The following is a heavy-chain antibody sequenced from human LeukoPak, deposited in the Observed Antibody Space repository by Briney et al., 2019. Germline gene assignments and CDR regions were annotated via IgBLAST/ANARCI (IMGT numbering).Heavy chain of an antibody. CDR1: GYTFTSYG. CDR2: ISAYNGNT. V-gene: IGHV1-18*01. J-gene: IGHJ6*02. Sequence: ASVKVSCKASGYTFTSYGISWVRQAPGQGLEWMGWISAYNGNTNYAQKLQGRVTMTTDTSTSTAYMELRSLRPDDTAVYYCARGGSAIPYYYYGMDVWGQGTTVTVSS. D-gene: IGHD2-2*01. CDR3: ARGGSAIPYYYYGMDV.